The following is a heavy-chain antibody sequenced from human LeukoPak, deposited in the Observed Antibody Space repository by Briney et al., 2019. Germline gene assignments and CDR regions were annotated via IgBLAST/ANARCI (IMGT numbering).Heavy chain of an antibody. J-gene: IGHJ4*02. CDR1: GGTFSSYA. D-gene: IGHD1-14*01. V-gene: IGHV3-23*01. Sequence: GASVKVSCKASGGTFSSYAMSWVRQAPGKGLEWVSAISGSGGSTYYADSVKGRFTISRDNSKNTLYLQMNSLRAEDTAVYYCAKNNPKTVFDYWGQGTLVTVSS. CDR3: AKNNPKTVFDY. CDR2: ISGSGGST.